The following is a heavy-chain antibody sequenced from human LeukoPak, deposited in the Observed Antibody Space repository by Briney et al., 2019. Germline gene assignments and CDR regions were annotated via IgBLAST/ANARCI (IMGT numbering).Heavy chain of an antibody. D-gene: IGHD5-24*01. CDR3: AKDPGEKVATIDY. Sequence: HPSETLSLTCAVSGGSISSSNWWSWVRQAPGKGLEWVSAISGSGGSTYYADSVKGRFTISRDNSKNTLYLQMNSLRAEDTAVYYCAKDPGEKVATIDYWGQGTLVTVSS. V-gene: IGHV3-23*01. CDR1: GGSISSSN. CDR2: ISGSGGST. J-gene: IGHJ4*02.